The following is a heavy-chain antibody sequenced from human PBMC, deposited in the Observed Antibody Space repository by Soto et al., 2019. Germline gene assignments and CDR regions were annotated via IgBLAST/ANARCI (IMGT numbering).Heavy chain of an antibody. J-gene: IGHJ6*02. CDR3: ARLYCSSTSCYFYYYYYGMDV. Sequence: SETLSLTCTVSGGSISSSSYYWGWIRQPPGKGLEWIGSIYYSGSTYYNPSLKSRVAISVDTSKNQFSLKLSSVTAADTAVYYCARLYCSSTSCYFYYYYYGMDVWGQGTTVTVSS. V-gene: IGHV4-39*01. D-gene: IGHD2-2*01. CDR1: GGSISSSSYY. CDR2: IYYSGST.